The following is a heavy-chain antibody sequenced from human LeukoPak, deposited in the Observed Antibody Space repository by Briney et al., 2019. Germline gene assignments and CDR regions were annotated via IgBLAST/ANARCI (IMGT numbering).Heavy chain of an antibody. Sequence: SSVTVSCKACGYTFPSHYMHWVRQAPAPALEWTGIINPSGGSSSYAQKSQGRVTMTHVISTSKDHVVLKALRCDDSGVGYCSRDLCSGGSCYDWFDPWGQGTLATVSS. CDR1: GYTFPSHY. CDR2: INPSGGSS. CDR3: SRDLCSGGSCYDWFDP. J-gene: IGHJ5*02. D-gene: IGHD2-15*01. V-gene: IGHV1-46*01.